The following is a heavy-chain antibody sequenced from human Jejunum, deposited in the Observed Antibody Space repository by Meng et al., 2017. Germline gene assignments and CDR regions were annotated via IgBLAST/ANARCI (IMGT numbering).Heavy chain of an antibody. V-gene: IGHV4-38-2*01. J-gene: IGHJ4*02. CDR3: ARGRLY. Sequence: SETLSLTCAVSGYSISSGYYWGWIRQFPGKGLEWIGSIYHSGSTSYNPSLKSRVTISVDTSKNQFSLRLTSVTAADTAVYYCARGRLYWGQGTLVTVSS. CDR2: IYHSGST. CDR1: GYSISSGYY. D-gene: IGHD2-21*01.